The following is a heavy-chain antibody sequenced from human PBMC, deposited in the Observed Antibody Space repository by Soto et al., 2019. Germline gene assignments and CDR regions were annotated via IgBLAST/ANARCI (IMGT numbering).Heavy chain of an antibody. D-gene: IGHD3-22*01. Sequence: SETLSLTCTVSGGSISSGDYYWSWIRQPPGKGLEWIGYIYYSGSTYYNPSLKSRVTISVDTSKNQFSLKLSSVTAADTAVYYCARWYYYDSSGSPYFDYWGQGTLVTVSS. CDR2: IYYSGST. CDR3: ARWYYYDSSGSPYFDY. J-gene: IGHJ4*02. CDR1: GGSISSGDYY. V-gene: IGHV4-30-4*02.